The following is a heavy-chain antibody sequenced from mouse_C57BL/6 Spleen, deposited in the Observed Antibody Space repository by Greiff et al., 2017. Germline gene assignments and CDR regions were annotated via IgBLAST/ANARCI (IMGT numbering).Heavy chain of an antibody. Sequence: VQRVESGPGLVAPSQSLSITCTVSGFSLTSYGVDWVRQSPGKGLEWLGVIWGVGSTNYNSALKSRLSISKDNSKSQVFLKMNSLQTDDTAMYYCASEDYDVRFAYWGQGTLVTVSA. CDR1: GFSLTSYG. CDR3: ASEDYDVRFAY. CDR2: IWGVGST. D-gene: IGHD2-4*01. J-gene: IGHJ3*01. V-gene: IGHV2-6*01.